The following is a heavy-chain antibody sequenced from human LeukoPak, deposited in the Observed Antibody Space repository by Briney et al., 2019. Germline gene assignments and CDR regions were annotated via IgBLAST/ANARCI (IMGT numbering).Heavy chain of an antibody. D-gene: IGHD3-3*01. CDR1: GFSFTSYW. V-gene: IGHV5-51*01. CDR2: IYPPDSNT. CDR3: ARRFTTLGVVNFDY. J-gene: IGHJ4*02. Sequence: GESLKISCKVFGFSFTSYWIAWVRQMPGKGLEWMGIIYPPDSNTRYSPPFQAHVPISADRHISTVSLPWRSLKASDTAMYYCARRFTTLGVVNFDYWGQGTLVTVSS.